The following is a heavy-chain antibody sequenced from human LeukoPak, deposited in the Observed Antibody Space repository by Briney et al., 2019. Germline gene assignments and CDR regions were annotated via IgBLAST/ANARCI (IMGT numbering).Heavy chain of an antibody. CDR2: ISGSGGST. CDR1: GFTFSNYA. Sequence: GGSLRLSCAASGFTFSNYAMSWVRQAPGKGLEWVLAISGSGGSTYYADSVKGRFTISRDNSKNTLYLQMNSLRAEDTAIYYCAKRPHTMPYDYWGQGTLVTVSS. J-gene: IGHJ4*02. CDR3: AKRPHTMPYDY. D-gene: IGHD2-2*01. V-gene: IGHV3-23*01.